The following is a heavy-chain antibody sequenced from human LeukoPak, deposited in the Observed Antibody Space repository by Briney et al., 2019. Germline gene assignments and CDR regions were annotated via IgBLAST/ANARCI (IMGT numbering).Heavy chain of an antibody. V-gene: IGHV3-21*01. Sequence: GGSLRLSCAASGFTFSSYSMNWVRQAPGKGLEWVSSISSSSSYIYYADSVKGRFTISRDNAKNSLYLQMNSLRAEDTAVYYCARAGFWSGYDFDYWGQGTLVTVSS. D-gene: IGHD3-3*01. CDR3: ARAGFWSGYDFDY. J-gene: IGHJ4*02. CDR2: ISSSSSYI. CDR1: GFTFSSYS.